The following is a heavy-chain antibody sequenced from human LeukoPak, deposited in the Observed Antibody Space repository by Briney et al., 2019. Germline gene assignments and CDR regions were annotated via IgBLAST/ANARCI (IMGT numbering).Heavy chain of an antibody. CDR1: GYTFTGYY. V-gene: IGHV1-2*04. CDR3: ARVLGGFRRGYFDY. Sequence: GASVKVSCKASGYTFTGYYMHWVRQAPGQGLEWMGWINPNSGGTNYAQKFQGWVTMTRDTSISTAYMELSRLRSDDTAVYYCARVLGGFRRGYFDYWGQGTLVTVSS. D-gene: IGHD3-3*02. J-gene: IGHJ4*02. CDR2: INPNSGGT.